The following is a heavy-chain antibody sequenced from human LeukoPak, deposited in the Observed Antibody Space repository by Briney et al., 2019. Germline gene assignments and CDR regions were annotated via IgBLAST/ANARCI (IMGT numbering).Heavy chain of an antibody. CDR3: ARGHYYYYGMDV. J-gene: IGHJ6*02. Sequence: PSETLSLTCTVSGGFISSYYWSWIRQPPGKGLEWVGYIYYSGSTNYNPPLKSRVTISVDTSKNQFSLKLSSVTAADTAVYYCARGHYYYYGMDVWGQRTTVTVSS. V-gene: IGHV4-59*01. CDR2: IYYSGST. CDR1: GGFISSYY.